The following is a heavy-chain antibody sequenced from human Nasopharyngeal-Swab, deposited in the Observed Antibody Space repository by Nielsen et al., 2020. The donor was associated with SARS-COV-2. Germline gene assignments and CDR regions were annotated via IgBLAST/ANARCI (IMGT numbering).Heavy chain of an antibody. CDR1: GYTFTSYG. CDR2: ISAYNGNT. D-gene: IGHD3-3*01. CDR3: ARGAYDFWSALYYYYYMDV. V-gene: IGHV1-18*01. J-gene: IGHJ6*03. Sequence: SVTVSCKASGYTFTSYGISWVRQAPGQGLEWMGWISAYNGNTNYAQKLQGRVTMTTDTSTSTAYMELRSLRSDDTAVYYCARGAYDFWSALYYYYYMDVWGKGTTVTVSS.